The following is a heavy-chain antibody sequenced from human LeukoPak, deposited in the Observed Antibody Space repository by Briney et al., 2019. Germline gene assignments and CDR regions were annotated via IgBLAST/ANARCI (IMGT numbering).Heavy chain of an antibody. V-gene: IGHV5-51*01. CDR1: GYSFTNYW. CDR2: IYPDDSNT. CDR3: ARHYYDILTGSSWFDP. J-gene: IGHJ5*02. D-gene: IGHD3-9*01. Sequence: GESLKISCKASGYSFTNYWIGWVRQMPGKGLEWMGIIYPDDSNTRYSPSFQGQVTISADKSISTAYLQWSCLKASDTAMYYCARHYYDILTGSSWFDPWGQGTLVTVSS.